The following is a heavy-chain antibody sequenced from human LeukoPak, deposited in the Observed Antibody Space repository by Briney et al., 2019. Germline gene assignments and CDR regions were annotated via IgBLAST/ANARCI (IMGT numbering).Heavy chain of an antibody. J-gene: IGHJ3*02. CDR3: ASGLTGATYAFDI. V-gene: IGHV4-34*01. Sequence: SETLSLTCAVYGGSFSGYYWSWIRQPPGKGLEWIGEINHSGSTNYNPSLKSRVTISIDTSKKQFSLKLSSVTAADTALYYCASGLTGATYAFDIWGRGTMVTVSS. CDR2: INHSGST. CDR1: GGSFSGYY. D-gene: IGHD1-20*01.